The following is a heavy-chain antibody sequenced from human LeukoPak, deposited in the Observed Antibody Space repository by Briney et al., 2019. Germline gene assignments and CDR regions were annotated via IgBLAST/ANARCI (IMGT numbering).Heavy chain of an antibody. J-gene: IGHJ3*02. CDR2: FTPIFGTA. V-gene: IGHV1-69*05. D-gene: IGHD5-18*01. Sequence: LVKVSCKAARATVTSYAISRGRRARGQRLGGMGGFTPIFGTANYAQKSQGRVPITTDDSTTTAYLELSSLRSEDSAVYYCATDRDGYSYGYAPTAFDIWGQGTMVTVSS. CDR3: ATDRDGYSYGYAPTAFDI. CDR1: RATVTSYA.